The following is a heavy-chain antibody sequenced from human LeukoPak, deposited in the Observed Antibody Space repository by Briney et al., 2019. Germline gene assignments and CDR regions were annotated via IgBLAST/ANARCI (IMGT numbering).Heavy chain of an antibody. J-gene: IGHJ3*02. CDR3: ARRPLRGDTSFSSLLGAFDI. CDR1: GYSFTNYW. CDR2: IHPDSDI. Sequence: GESLKISCKGSGYSFTNYWIGWVRQMPEKGLEWMGIIHPDSDIKYSPSLQGQVTISADTSISTAYLQWSSLKASDTAIYYCARRPLRGDTSFSSLLGAFDIWGQGTMVTVSS. D-gene: IGHD2/OR15-2a*01. V-gene: IGHV5-51*01.